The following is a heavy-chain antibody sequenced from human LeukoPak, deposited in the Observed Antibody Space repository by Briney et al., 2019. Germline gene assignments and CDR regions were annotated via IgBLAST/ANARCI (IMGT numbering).Heavy chain of an antibody. Sequence: PSETLSLTCAVYGGSFSGYYWSWIRQPPGKGLEWIGEINHSGSTSYNPSLKSRVTISVDTSKNQFSLKLSSVTAADTAVYYCAVRGSLWSGYLRGKYYFDYWGQGTLVTVSS. V-gene: IGHV4-34*01. CDR2: INHSGST. CDR3: AVRGSLWSGYLRGKYYFDY. D-gene: IGHD3-3*01. J-gene: IGHJ4*02. CDR1: GGSFSGYY.